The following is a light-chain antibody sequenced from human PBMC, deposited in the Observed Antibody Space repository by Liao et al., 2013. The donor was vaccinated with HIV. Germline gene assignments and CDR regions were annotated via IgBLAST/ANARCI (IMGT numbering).Light chain of an antibody. J-gene: IGLJ2*01. CDR1: KLGYKY. CDR2: QDD. V-gene: IGLV3-1*01. Sequence: SYELTQPPSVSVSPGQTASITCSGDKLGYKYACWYQQKPGQSPVLVIYQDDKRPSGIPERFSGSNSGNTATLTISGTQATDEADYYCQAWDRSTVVFGGGTKLTVL. CDR3: QAWDRSTVV.